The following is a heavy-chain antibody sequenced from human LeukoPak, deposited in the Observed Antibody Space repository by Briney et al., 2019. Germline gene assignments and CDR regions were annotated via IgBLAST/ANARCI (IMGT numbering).Heavy chain of an antibody. J-gene: IGHJ6*03. CDR1: GFTFSSYA. Sequence: GGSLRLSCAASGFTFSSYAMSRVRHGPGKGLEWVSAIGGDGNTYYADSVKGRFTISRDNSKNTLYLQMNSLRAEDTAVYYCAKDYGSGIPYYYYMDVWGKGTTVTVSS. D-gene: IGHD3-10*01. CDR3: AKDYGSGIPYYYYMDV. CDR2: IGGDGNT. V-gene: IGHV3-23*01.